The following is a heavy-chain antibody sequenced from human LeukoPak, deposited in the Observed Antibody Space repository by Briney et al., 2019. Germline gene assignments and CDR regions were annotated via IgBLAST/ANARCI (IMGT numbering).Heavy chain of an antibody. CDR3: ARGRMTNGYFDY. CDR2: INHSGST. D-gene: IGHD4-17*01. Sequence: KPSETLSLTCAVYGGSFSGYYWSWIRQPPGKGLEWIGEINHSGSTNYNPSLKSRATISVDTSKIQFSLKLSSVTAADTAVYYCARGRMTNGYFDYWGQGTLVTVSS. CDR1: GGSFSGYY. V-gene: IGHV4-34*01. J-gene: IGHJ4*02.